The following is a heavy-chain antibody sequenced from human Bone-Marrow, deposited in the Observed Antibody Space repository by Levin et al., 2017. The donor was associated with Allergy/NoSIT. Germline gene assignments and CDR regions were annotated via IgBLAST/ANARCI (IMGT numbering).Heavy chain of an antibody. CDR1: GYSISSGYY. CDR3: VRSTVTTPLYYYYYYGMDV. Sequence: SETLSLTCTVSGYSISSGYYWGWIRQPPGTGLEWIGSIYHSGSTYYNPSLKSRVTISVDTSKNQFSLKLSSVTAADTAVYYCVRSTVTTPLYYYYYYGMDVWGQGTTVTVSS. D-gene: IGHD4-17*01. CDR2: IYHSGST. V-gene: IGHV4-38-2*02. J-gene: IGHJ6*02.